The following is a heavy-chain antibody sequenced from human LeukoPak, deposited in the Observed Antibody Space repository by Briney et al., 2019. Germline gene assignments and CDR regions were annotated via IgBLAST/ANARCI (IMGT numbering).Heavy chain of an antibody. CDR3: TKGMATITY. CDR1: GFTFSSYA. D-gene: IGHD5-24*01. Sequence: GGSLRLSCAASGFTFSSYAMSWVRQAPGKGLEWVSTISGSGGSTYYAVSAKGRFTISRDNSKNTLYLQRSSLKTEDTAVYYCTKGMATITYWGQGTLVTVSS. CDR2: ISGSGGST. V-gene: IGHV3-23*01. J-gene: IGHJ4*02.